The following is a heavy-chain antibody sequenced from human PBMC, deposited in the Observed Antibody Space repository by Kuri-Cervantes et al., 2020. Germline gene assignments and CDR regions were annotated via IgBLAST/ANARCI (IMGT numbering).Heavy chain of an antibody. CDR1: GFTFDDYG. V-gene: IGHV3-20*04. D-gene: IGHD3-22*01. CDR2: INWNGGST. CDR3: ARARTMIVDVDF. J-gene: IGHJ4*02. Sequence: GESLKISCAASGFTFDDYGMSWVRQGPGKGLEWVSGINWNGGSTGYADSVKGRFTISRDNAKNSLYLRMNSLRAEDTALYYCARARTMIVDVDFWGQGTLVTVSS.